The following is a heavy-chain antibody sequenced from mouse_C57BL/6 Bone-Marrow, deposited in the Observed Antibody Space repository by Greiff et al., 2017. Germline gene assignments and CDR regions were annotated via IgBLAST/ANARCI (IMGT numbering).Heavy chain of an antibody. D-gene: IGHD2-3*01. CDR1: GYAFSSSW. V-gene: IGHV1-82*01. Sequence: VQLVESGPELVKPGASVKISCKASGYAFSSSWMNWVKQRPGKGLEWIGRIYPGDGDTNYNGKFKGKATLTADKSSSTAYMQLSSLTSEDSAVYFCARSIYDGYPFAMDYWGQGTSVTVSS. CDR3: ARSIYDGYPFAMDY. J-gene: IGHJ4*01. CDR2: IYPGDGDT.